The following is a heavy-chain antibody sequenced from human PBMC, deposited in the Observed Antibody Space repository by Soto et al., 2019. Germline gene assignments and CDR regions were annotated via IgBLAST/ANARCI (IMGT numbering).Heavy chain of an antibody. CDR1: GFTFSSYD. J-gene: IGHJ3*02. Sequence: GGSLRLSCAASGFTFSSYDMHWVRQATGKGLEWVSAIGTAGDTYYPGSVKGRFTISRENAKNSLYLQMNSLRAGDTAVYYCAIGDVDTARYDAFAIWGQGTMVTVSS. D-gene: IGHD5-18*01. V-gene: IGHV3-13*01. CDR3: AIGDVDTARYDAFAI. CDR2: IGTAGDT.